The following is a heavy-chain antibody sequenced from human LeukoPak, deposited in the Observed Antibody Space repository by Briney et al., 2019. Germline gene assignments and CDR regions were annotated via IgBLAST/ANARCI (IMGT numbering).Heavy chain of an antibody. V-gene: IGHV4-4*02. CDR3: SRLYGDYGWFDP. D-gene: IGHD4-17*01. CDR1: GDSISGTNW. CDR2: MYHTGSS. Sequence: SGTLSLTCAVSGDSISGTNWWSWVRQSPGKGLEWIGEMYHTGSSNYNPSLKSPVTISVDKSKNQFSLWLSSVTAGDTAVYYCSRLYGDYGWFDPWGQGTLVTVSS. J-gene: IGHJ5*02.